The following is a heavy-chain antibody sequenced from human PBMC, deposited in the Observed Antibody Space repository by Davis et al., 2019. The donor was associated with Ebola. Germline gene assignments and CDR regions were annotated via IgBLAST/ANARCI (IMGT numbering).Heavy chain of an antibody. Sequence: SETLSLTCTVSGGSISTTSYYWGWVRQSPGKGLEWIASIYYTEITYINPSLKSRVIISIDKSKTQFSLKLNSVTAADTAVYYCVRHPVGLYDAFDIWGQGTMVAVSA. V-gene: IGHV4-39*01. CDR2: IYYTEIT. J-gene: IGHJ3*02. CDR1: GGSISTTSYY. CDR3: VRHPVGLYDAFDI.